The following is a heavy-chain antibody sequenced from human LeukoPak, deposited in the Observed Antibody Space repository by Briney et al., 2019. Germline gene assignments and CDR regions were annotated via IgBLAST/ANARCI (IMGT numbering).Heavy chain of an antibody. CDR3: ARDKPYFDY. V-gene: IGHV3-30*19. CDR1: GFTFSSYG. CDR2: ISYDGSNK. Sequence: LRLSCAASGFTFSSYGMHWVRQAPGKGLEWVAVISYDGSNKYYADSVKGRFTISRDNSKNTLYLQMNSLRAEDTAVYYCARDKPYFDYWGQGTLVTVSS. J-gene: IGHJ4*02.